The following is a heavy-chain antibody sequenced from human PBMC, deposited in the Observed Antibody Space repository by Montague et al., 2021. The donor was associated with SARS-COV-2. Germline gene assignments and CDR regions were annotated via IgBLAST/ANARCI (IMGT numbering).Heavy chain of an antibody. CDR1: GGSFSGYY. Sequence: SETLSLTCAVYGGSFSGYYWTWIRHPQGKGLESVGEINHSGSTNYNPSLKSRVTISVDTSKNQFSLKLSSVTAADTAVYYCAREVGRGYSGYEGEYWGQGTLVTVSS. V-gene: IGHV4-34*01. J-gene: IGHJ4*02. D-gene: IGHD5-12*01. CDR2: INHSGST. CDR3: AREVGRGYSGYEGEY.